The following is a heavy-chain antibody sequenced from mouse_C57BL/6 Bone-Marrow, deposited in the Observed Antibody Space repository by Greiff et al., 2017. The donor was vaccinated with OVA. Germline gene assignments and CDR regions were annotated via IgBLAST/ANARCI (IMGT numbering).Heavy chain of an antibody. CDR1: GFTFNTYA. V-gene: IGHV10-3*01. CDR2: ISSKSSNYAT. D-gene: IGHD2-4*01. CDR3: NDYDGAY. J-gene: IGHJ3*01. Sequence: VQLKESGGGLVQPKGSLKFSCAASGFTFNTYAMHWVRQAPGQGLEWVARISSKSSNYATSYAVPVKDRFTISRDDSQSMLYLQMNNLKTEDTAMYYCNDYDGAYWGQGTLVTVSA.